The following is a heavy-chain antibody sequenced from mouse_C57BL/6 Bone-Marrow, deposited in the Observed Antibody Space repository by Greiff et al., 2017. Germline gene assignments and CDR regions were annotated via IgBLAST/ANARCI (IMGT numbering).Heavy chain of an antibody. V-gene: IGHV1-7*01. J-gene: IGHJ3*01. CDR1: GYTFTSYW. D-gene: IGHD2-3*01. CDR2: INPSSGYT. Sequence: QVQLQQSGAELAKPGASVKLSCKASGYTFTSYWMHWVKQRPGQGLEWIGYINPSSGYTKYNQKFKDKATLTVDTSSSTAYMQLSSLTSEDSAVYYCAREDGYYSAWFAYWGQGTLVTVSA. CDR3: AREDGYYSAWFAY.